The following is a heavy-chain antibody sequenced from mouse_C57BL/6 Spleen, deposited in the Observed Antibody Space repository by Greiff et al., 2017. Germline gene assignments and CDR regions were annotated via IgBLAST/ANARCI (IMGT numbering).Heavy chain of an antibody. D-gene: IGHD2-3*01. CDR3: ARYGGYYVGAWFAY. J-gene: IGHJ3*01. CDR1: GYTFTSYW. Sequence: QVQLQQPGAELVKPGASVKMSCKASGYTFTSYWITWVKQRPGQGLEWIGDIYPGSGSTNYNEKFKSKATLTVDTSSSTAYMQLSSLTSEDSAVYYCARYGGYYVGAWFAYWGQGTLVTVSA. CDR2: IYPGSGST. V-gene: IGHV1-55*01.